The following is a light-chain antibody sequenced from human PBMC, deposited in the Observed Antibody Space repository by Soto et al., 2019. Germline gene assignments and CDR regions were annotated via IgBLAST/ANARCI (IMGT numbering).Light chain of an antibody. CDR2: GAS. J-gene: IGKJ5*01. V-gene: IGKV1-9*01. CDR3: QQLNTFPIT. Sequence: DILLTQSPSFLSASLGDRVTITCRASQCTSSYLAWFQQTPGRAPRLLIYGASTLQSGVPSRFSGSGSGTDFTLTISCLQSEDCATYYCQQLNTFPITFGQGTRLEIK. CDR1: QCTSSY.